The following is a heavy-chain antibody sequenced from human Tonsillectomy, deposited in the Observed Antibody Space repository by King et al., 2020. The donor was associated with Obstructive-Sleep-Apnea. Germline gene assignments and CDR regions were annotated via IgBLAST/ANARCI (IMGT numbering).Heavy chain of an antibody. J-gene: IGHJ5*02. Sequence: VQLVESGGDLVQPGNSLILSCTASGFSFRNYWMSWVRQTPGKGLEVVANIRDDGSDKNYVDSVMGRFTISRDNARDSVYLQMNRLRAEDTAVYFCARDPGYSSVDLWGQGTLVTVST. CDR1: GFSFRNYW. CDR3: ARDPGYSSVDL. D-gene: IGHD3-22*01. V-gene: IGHV3-7*01. CDR2: IRDDGSDK.